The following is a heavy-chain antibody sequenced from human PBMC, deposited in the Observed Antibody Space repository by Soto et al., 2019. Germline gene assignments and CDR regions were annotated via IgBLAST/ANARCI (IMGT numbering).Heavy chain of an antibody. CDR1: GGTFSSYA. Sequence: ASVKVSCKASGGTFSSYAISWVRQAPGQGLEWMGGIIPIFGTANYAQKFQGRVTITADESTSTAYMELSSLRSEDTAVYYCARALITAARLEYFDYWGQGTPVTVSS. J-gene: IGHJ4*02. D-gene: IGHD6-6*01. CDR3: ARALITAARLEYFDY. V-gene: IGHV1-69*13. CDR2: IIPIFGTA.